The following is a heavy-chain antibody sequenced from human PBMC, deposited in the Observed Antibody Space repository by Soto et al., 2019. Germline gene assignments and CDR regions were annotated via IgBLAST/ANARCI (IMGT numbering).Heavy chain of an antibody. CDR3: AHAGDDDGLSFDH. Sequence: TLTCQFAGFSLTNYDTCAAWIRQPPVKALEWLALISWDDDKRYTPSLKNRLAISKDTSRNQVGRTITNMDPVATATYFCAHAGDDDGLSFDHWGPGTIVTVSS. V-gene: IGHV2-5*08. D-gene: IGHD1-1*01. CDR2: ISWDDDK. J-gene: IGHJ4*02. CDR1: GFSLTNYDTC.